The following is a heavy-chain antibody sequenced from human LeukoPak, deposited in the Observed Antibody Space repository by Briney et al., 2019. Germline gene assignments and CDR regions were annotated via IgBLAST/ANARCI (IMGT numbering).Heavy chain of an antibody. CDR3: ARLRDDGYGEYGWFDP. Sequence: SVKVSFKASGGTFSSYAISWLRQAPGQWLEWMGGIIPIFGTANYAQKFQGRVTITTDESTSTDYMELSSLRSEDTAVYYCARLRDDGYGEYGWFDPWGQGPQVTVSS. D-gene: IGHD4-17*01. V-gene: IGHV1-69*05. CDR2: IIPIFGTA. CDR1: GGTFSSYA. J-gene: IGHJ5*02.